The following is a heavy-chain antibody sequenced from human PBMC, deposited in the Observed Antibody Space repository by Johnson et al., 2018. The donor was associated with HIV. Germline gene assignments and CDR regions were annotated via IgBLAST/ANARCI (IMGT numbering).Heavy chain of an antibody. CDR3: AKDRGSYYFYAFDI. CDR1: GFTVSSNY. J-gene: IGHJ3*02. Sequence: VQLVESGGGLVQPGGSLRLSCAASGFTVSSNYMSWVRQAPGKGLDWVSVSYSGGSTYYADSVKGRFTISRDNSKNTLYLKMNSLRAEDTAVYYCAKDRGSYYFYAFDIWGPGTMVTVSS. V-gene: IGHV3-66*01. CDR2: SYSGGST. D-gene: IGHD1-26*01.